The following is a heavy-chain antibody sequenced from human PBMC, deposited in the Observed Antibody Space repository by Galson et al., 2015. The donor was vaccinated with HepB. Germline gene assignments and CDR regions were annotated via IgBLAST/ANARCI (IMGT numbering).Heavy chain of an antibody. J-gene: IGHJ6*02. CDR1: GYSFTSYW. Sequence: QSGAEPKKPGESLTISCKGSGYSFTSYWIGWVRQMSGKGLEWMGIIYPGDSDTRYSPSFQGQVTISAVNTISTTYLQWSSLKASDSAMEYCARHNSSGPGGVYYYYYGMDVWGQGTTVTVSS. D-gene: IGHD6-19*01. CDR2: IYPGDSDT. CDR3: ARHNSSGPGGVYYYYYGMDV. V-gene: IGHV5-51*01.